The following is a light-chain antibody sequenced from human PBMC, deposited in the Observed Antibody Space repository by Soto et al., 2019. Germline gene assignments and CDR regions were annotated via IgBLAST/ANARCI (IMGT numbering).Light chain of an antibody. V-gene: IGKV3-15*01. Sequence: EVVMTQSPATLSVSPGERATLSCRASQTVSRNLAWYQQRPGQAPRLLIYDISNRAAGVPARFSGSGSGTEFTLTISSLQSEDFAVYYCQQYNNWPQTFGQGTKVDI. CDR3: QQYNNWPQT. CDR2: DIS. J-gene: IGKJ1*01. CDR1: QTVSRN.